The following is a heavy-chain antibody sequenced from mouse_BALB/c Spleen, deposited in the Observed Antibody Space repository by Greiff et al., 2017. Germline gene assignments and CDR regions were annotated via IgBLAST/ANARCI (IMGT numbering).Heavy chain of an antibody. V-gene: IGHV3-1*02. CDR1: GYSITSGYS. CDR3: ARNRYDDDAFDY. D-gene: IGHD2-14*01. Sequence: EVKLKQSGPDLVKPSQSLSLTCTVTGYSITSGYSWHWIRQFPGNKLEWMGYIHYSGSTNYNPPLKSRISITRDTSKNQFFLQLNSVTTEDTATYYCARNRYDDDAFDYWGQGTTLTVSS. CDR2: IHYSGST. J-gene: IGHJ2*01.